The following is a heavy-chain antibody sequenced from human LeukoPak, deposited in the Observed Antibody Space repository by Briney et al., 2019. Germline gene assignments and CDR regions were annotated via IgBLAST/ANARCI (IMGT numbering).Heavy chain of an antibody. D-gene: IGHD3-3*01. CDR1: GYTFTSYD. CDR2: MNPNSGNT. J-gene: IGHJ3*02. V-gene: IGHV1-8*01. Sequence: ASVKVSCKASGYTFTSYDINRVRQATGQGLERMGWMNPNSGNTGYAQKFQGRVTMTRKTSISTAYMELSSLRSEDTAVYYCARNYDFWSGYSTDAFDIWGQGTMVTVSS. CDR3: ARNYDFWSGYSTDAFDI.